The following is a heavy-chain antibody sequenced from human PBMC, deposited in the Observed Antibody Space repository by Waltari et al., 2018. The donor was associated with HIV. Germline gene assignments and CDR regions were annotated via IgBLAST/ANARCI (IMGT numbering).Heavy chain of an antibody. V-gene: IGHV3-30*02. Sequence: QVPLVESGGGVVQPGGSLRLPCSASGFPFSCYGMPRARQAPGKGLEWVSFIRYDGSNKYYADSVKGRFTISRDNSKNTLYLQMNSMRAEDTAVYYCAKGYDSSGYVDYWGQGTLVTVSS. CDR2: IRYDGSNK. CDR3: AKGYDSSGYVDY. CDR1: GFPFSCYG. D-gene: IGHD3-22*01. J-gene: IGHJ4*02.